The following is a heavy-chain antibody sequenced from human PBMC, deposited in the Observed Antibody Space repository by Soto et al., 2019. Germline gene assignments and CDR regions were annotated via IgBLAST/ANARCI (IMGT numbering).Heavy chain of an antibody. V-gene: IGHV4-59*01. CDR1: GGTISGSY. D-gene: IGHD6-19*01. CDR2: VYYTGST. Sequence: PSETLSLTCIVSGGTISGSYWRWIRQSPGKGLEWLGYVYYTGSTNYRPSLRRRVSISVDTSKNEFSLRLSSVTAADTAVYFCARSVAVPGAHIDYWGQGTQVTVAS. J-gene: IGHJ4*02. CDR3: ARSVAVPGAHIDY.